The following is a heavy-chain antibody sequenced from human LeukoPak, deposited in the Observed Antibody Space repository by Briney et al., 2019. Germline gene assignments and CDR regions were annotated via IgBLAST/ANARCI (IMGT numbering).Heavy chain of an antibody. CDR1: GFTFSNYA. CDR2: ISGSGGST. D-gene: IGHD2-15*01. J-gene: IGHJ4*02. Sequence: GGSLRLSCAASGFTFSNYAMSWVRQAPGKGLEWVSGISGSGGSTYYADSVKGRFAISRDNSKNMLYLQMSSLRAEDTAVYYCAKKGLGGVVIAATLGGYYFDYWGQGTLVTVSS. V-gene: IGHV3-23*01. CDR3: AKKGLGGVVIAATLGGYYFDY.